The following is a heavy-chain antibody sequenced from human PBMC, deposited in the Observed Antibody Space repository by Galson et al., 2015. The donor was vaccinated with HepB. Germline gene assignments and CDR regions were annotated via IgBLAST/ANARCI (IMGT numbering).Heavy chain of an antibody. CDR2: IYHSGST. D-gene: IGHD3-9*01. V-gene: IGHV4-30-2*01. CDR1: GGSISSGGYS. J-gene: IGHJ5*02. CDR3: ARVPPPDRLTGYYFGWFDP. Sequence: LSLTCAVSGGSISSGGYSWSWIRQPPGKGLEWIGYIYHSGSTYYNPSLKSRVTISVDRSKNQFSLKLSSVTAADTAVYYCARVPPPDRLTGYYFGWFDPWGQGTLVTVSS.